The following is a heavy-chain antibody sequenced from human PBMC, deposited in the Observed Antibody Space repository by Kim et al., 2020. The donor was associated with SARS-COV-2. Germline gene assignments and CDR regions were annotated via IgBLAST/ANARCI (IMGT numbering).Heavy chain of an antibody. V-gene: IGHV1-46*01. Sequence: TSYAQKFQGRVTMTRDTSTSTVYMELSSLRSEDTAVYYCARAPSGSYFDYWGQGTLVTVSS. CDR3: ARAPSGSYFDY. CDR2: T. J-gene: IGHJ4*02. D-gene: IGHD1-26*01.